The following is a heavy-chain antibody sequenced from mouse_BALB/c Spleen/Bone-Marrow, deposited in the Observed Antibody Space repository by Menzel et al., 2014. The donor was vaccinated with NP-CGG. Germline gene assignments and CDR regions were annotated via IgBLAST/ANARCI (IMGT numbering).Heavy chain of an antibody. V-gene: IGHV14-3*02. CDR2: IDPANGNT. CDR1: GFNIKDTY. D-gene: IGHD1-1*01. CDR3: VSYYYGNYFDS. Sequence: VQLKHSGAELVKPGASVKLSCTASGFNIKDTYMHWVKQRPEQGLEWIGRIDPANGNTKYDPKFQGKATITADTSSNTAYLQLSSLTSEDTAVYYCVSYYYGNYFDSWGQGTTLTVSS. J-gene: IGHJ2*01.